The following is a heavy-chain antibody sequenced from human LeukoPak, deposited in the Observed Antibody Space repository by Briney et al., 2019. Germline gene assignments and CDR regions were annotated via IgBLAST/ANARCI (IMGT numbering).Heavy chain of an antibody. CDR3: ARATRAAAGTAVS. V-gene: IGHV4-61*08. Sequence: SETLSLTCTVSGGSVSSDGYFWSWIRQPPGKGLEWIGYIYYSGSTNYNPSLKSRVTISVDTSKNQFSLKLSSVTAADTAVYYCARATRAAAGTAVSWGQGTLVTVSS. CDR2: IYYSGST. CDR1: GGSVSSDGYF. J-gene: IGHJ5*02. D-gene: IGHD6-13*01.